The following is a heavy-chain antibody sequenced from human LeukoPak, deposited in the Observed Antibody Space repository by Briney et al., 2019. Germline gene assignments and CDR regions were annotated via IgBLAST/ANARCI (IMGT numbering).Heavy chain of an antibody. Sequence: ASVKVSCKASGYTFTSYGISWVRQAPGQGLEWMGWISAYNGNTNYAQKLQGRVTMTTDTSTSTAYMELRSLRSGDTAVYYCASTMTGNWFDPWGQGTLVTVSS. CDR3: ASTMTGNWFDP. D-gene: IGHD3-22*01. CDR2: ISAYNGNT. CDR1: GYTFTSYG. J-gene: IGHJ5*02. V-gene: IGHV1-18*01.